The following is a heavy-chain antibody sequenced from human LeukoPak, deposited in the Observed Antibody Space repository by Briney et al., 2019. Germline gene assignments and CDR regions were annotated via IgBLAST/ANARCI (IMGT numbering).Heavy chain of an antibody. CDR1: GYSFTSYW. CDR3: ARRGRYFDWSNKPTQRHYYYYGMDV. CDR2: IYPGDSDT. D-gene: IGHD3-9*01. J-gene: IGHJ6*02. Sequence: GESLKISCKGSGYSFTSYWGGGLRQMPGKGLEGMGIIYPGDSDTRYSPSFQGQGTISADKSISTAYMKWSSLKASDTDMYYCARRGRYFDWSNKPTQRHYYYYGMDVWGQGTTVTVSS. V-gene: IGHV5-51*01.